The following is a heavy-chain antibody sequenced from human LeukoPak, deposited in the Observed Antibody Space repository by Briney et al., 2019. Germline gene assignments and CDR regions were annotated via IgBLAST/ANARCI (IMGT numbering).Heavy chain of an antibody. J-gene: IGHJ5*02. D-gene: IGHD6-13*01. V-gene: IGHV4-59*01. Sequence: SSETLSLTCSVSGGSIRTYYWSWIRQPPGKGLEWIGYMYYSGSTNYSPSLKSRVTISVDTSKNQFSPKLSSVTAADTAVYYCARGGYSSSWSNFGGWFDPWGQGTLVTVSS. CDR1: GGSIRTYY. CDR2: MYYSGST. CDR3: ARGGYSSSWSNFGGWFDP.